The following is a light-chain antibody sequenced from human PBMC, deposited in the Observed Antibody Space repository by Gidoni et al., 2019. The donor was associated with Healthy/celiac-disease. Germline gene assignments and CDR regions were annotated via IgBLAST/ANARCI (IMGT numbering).Light chain of an antibody. CDR2: DAS. V-gene: IGKV1-33*01. Sequence: DIHMTQSPSSLSASVGDRVTITCQASQDISNYLNCYQQKPGKAPKLLIYDASNLETGVPSMFSGSGSGTDFTFTISSLQPEEIATYYCQQYDNLPWTFGQGTKVEIK. CDR1: QDISNY. J-gene: IGKJ1*01. CDR3: QQYDNLPWT.